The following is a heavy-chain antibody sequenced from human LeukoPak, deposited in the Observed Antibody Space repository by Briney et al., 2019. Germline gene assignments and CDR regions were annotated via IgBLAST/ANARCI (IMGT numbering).Heavy chain of an antibody. Sequence: PGGSLRLSCAASGFTFSSYSMNWVRQAPGKGLEWVSSISSSSSYIYYADSVKGRFTISRDNAKNSLYLQMNSLRAEDTAVYYCASAVGATLPNWGQGTLVTVSS. J-gene: IGHJ4*02. D-gene: IGHD1-26*01. V-gene: IGHV3-21*01. CDR2: ISSSSSYI. CDR1: GFTFSSYS. CDR3: ASAVGATLPN.